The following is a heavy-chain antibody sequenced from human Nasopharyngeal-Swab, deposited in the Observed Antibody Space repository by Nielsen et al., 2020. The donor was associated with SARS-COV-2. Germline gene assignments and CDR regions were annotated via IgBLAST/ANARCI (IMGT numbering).Heavy chain of an antibody. V-gene: IGHV1-3*01. CDR2: INAGNGNT. CDR3: ARDGGAVAGPDY. Sequence: ASVKVSCKASGHTFTSYAMHWVRQAPGQRLEWMGWINAGNGNTKYSQKFQGRVTITRDTSASTAYMELSSLRSEDTAVYYCARDGGAVAGPDYWGQGTLVTVSS. CDR1: GHTFTSYA. J-gene: IGHJ4*02. D-gene: IGHD6-19*01.